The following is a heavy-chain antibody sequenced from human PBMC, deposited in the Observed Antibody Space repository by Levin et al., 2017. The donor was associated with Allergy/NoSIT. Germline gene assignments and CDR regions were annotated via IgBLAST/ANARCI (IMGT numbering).Heavy chain of an antibody. Sequence: PGGSLRLSCAASGFTFNSYAMTWVRQAPGKGLEWVSTIIGSGGGTYYADSVKGRFTISRDNSKNTLFLQMNSLRAEDTAVYYCAKYRRSGTATPFDYWGRGTLVTVSS. CDR1: GFTFNSYA. CDR3: AKYRRSGTATPFDY. J-gene: IGHJ4*02. V-gene: IGHV3-23*01. CDR2: IIGSGGGT. D-gene: IGHD1-26*01.